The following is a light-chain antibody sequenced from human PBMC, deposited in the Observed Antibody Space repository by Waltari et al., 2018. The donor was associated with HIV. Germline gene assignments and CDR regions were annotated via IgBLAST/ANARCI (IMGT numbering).Light chain of an antibody. CDR1: SSNIGSHT. V-gene: IGLV1-44*01. Sequence: QSVLPPPPSASGTPGQRVTISCSGSSSNIGSHTVNLYQQRPGTAPKLLIYSNNHRPSGVPDRFSGSKSGTSASLAISGLQSEDEADYYCAAWDGSLNGRVVFGGGTKLTVL. J-gene: IGLJ2*01. CDR3: AAWDGSLNGRVV. CDR2: SNN.